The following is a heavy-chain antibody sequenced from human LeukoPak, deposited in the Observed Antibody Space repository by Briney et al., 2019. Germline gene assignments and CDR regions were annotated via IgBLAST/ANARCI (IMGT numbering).Heavy chain of an antibody. V-gene: IGHV3-21*01. CDR3: ARAGSTNSWFDP. Sequence: GGSLRLSCAASGFAFDTYSMTWVRQAPGKGLEWVSSISSWSSFIYSADSVTGRFTISRDNAKNSLYLQMNSLGAEDTAVYYCARAGSTNSWFDPWGQGTLVIASS. D-gene: IGHD2-2*01. CDR2: ISSWSSFI. J-gene: IGHJ5*02. CDR1: GFAFDTYS.